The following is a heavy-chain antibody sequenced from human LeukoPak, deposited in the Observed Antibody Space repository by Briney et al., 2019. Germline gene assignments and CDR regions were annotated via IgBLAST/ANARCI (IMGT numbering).Heavy chain of an antibody. CDR1: DDSISSRDY. D-gene: IGHD2-15*01. CDR3: ARPYSGGTPIFDY. Sequence: SETLSLTCIVSDDSISSRDYWSWVRQPPGKGLEWVGEISYDGRAYYNPSLKSRFSLSAGTSKNHLSLTLSSVTAADTAVYYCARPYSGGTPIFDYWGQGTLVTVSS. CDR2: ISYDGRA. V-gene: IGHV4/OR15-8*01. J-gene: IGHJ4*02.